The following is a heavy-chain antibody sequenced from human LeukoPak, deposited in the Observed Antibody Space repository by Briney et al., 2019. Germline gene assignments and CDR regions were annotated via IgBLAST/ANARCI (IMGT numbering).Heavy chain of an antibody. D-gene: IGHD2-2*01. CDR2: IYYTGST. CDR3: ARVYQSAEYYFDY. Sequence: SETLSLTCTVSGGSIDSFYWSWIRQPPGKGLEWIGYIYYTGSTEYHPSLKSRVTISLDTSKNQFSLKLTSVTAADTAVYYCARVYQSAEYYFDYWGQGNLVSVSS. V-gene: IGHV4-59*01. J-gene: IGHJ4*02. CDR1: GGSIDSFY.